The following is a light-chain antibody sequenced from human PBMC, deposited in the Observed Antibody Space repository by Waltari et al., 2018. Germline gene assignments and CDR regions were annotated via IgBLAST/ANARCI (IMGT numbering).Light chain of an antibody. CDR1: QSVSSN. CDR3: QQYNNWPPMYT. CDR2: ATS. Sequence: EIVMTQSPATLSVSPGERATLSCRASQSVSSNLAWYQQKPGQASRSLIYATSTRAAGIPARFSGSGSGTEFTLTISSLQSEDFAVYYCQQYNNWPPMYTFGQGTKLEIK. V-gene: IGKV3-15*01. J-gene: IGKJ2*01.